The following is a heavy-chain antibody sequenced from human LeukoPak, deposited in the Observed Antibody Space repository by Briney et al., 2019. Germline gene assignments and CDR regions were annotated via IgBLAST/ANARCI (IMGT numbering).Heavy chain of an antibody. V-gene: IGHV3-21*01. CDR1: GFTFSSYS. CDR3: AREYCSGGSCYYFDY. D-gene: IGHD2-15*01. Sequence: GGSLRLSCAASGFTFSSYSMNWVRQAPGKGLEWVSSISSNSSYIYYADSVKGRFTISRDNAKNSLYLQMNSLRAEDTAVYYCAREYCSGGSCYYFDYWGQGTLVTVSS. J-gene: IGHJ4*02. CDR2: ISSNSSYI.